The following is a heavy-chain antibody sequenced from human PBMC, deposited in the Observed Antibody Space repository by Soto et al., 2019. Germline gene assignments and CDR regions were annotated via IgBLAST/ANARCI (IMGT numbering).Heavy chain of an antibody. D-gene: IGHD3-10*01. CDR3: AIRNGSGSYYVDY. CDR2: SYYSGT. Sequence: QVQLQESGPGLVKPSQTLSLTCTVSGGSISSGGYYWSWIRQHPGKGLEWIGYSYYSGTYYNPSLKSRVTISVDTSKNKFSLKLSFVTAADTAVYYCAIRNGSGSYYVDYWGQGTLVTVSS. CDR1: GGSISSGGYY. J-gene: IGHJ4*02. V-gene: IGHV4-31*03.